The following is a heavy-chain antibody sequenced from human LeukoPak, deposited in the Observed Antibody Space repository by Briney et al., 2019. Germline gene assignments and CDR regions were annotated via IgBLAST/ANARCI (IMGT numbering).Heavy chain of an antibody. J-gene: IGHJ5*02. Sequence: ASVKVSCKASGYTFTSYDINWVRQATGQGLEWMGWMNPNSGNTGYAQKFQGRVTITRNTSISTAYMELSSLRSEDTAVYYCARGGPRYYDFWSGYYGYNWFDPWGQGTLVTVSS. D-gene: IGHD3-3*01. CDR2: MNPNSGNT. CDR1: GYTFTSYD. CDR3: ARGGPRYYDFWSGYYGYNWFDP. V-gene: IGHV1-8*03.